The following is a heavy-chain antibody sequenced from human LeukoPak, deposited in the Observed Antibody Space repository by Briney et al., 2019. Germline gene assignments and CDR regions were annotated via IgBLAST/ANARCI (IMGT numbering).Heavy chain of an antibody. CDR2: IYSGSST. CDR1: GFTVGTNY. J-gene: IGHJ6*03. CDR3: ARVPYGNYHYYYMDV. D-gene: IGHD3-10*01. Sequence: PGGSLRPSCAASGFTVGTNYMSWVRQAPGKGLEWVSLIYSGSSTYYANSVKGRFTISRDNSKNTVYLQMNSLRAEDTAVYYCARVPYGNYHYYYMDVWGKGTTVTVSS. V-gene: IGHV3-53*01.